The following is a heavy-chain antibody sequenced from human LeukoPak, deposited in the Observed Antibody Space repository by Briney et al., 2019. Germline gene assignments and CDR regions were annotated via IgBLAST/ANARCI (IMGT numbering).Heavy chain of an antibody. CDR2: ISSSGRTI. D-gene: IGHD3-10*01. CDR3: ARSLLLWFGELRWGDY. J-gene: IGHJ4*02. Sequence: PGGSLRLSCAASGFTFSNFEMNWVRQAPGKGLEWVSYISSSGRTIYYADSVKGRFTISRDNAKNSLYLQMNSLRAEDTAVYYCARSLLLWFGELRWGDYWGQGTLVTVSS. V-gene: IGHV3-48*03. CDR1: GFTFSNFE.